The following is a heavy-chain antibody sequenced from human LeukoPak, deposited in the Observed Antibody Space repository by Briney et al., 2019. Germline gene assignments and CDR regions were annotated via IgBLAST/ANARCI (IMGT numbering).Heavy chain of an antibody. Sequence: HPGGSLRLSCAASGFTFSNFAMSWVRQAPGKGLEWVSVISGNGANIFYADSVKGRFTISRDNSKNTLYLQMNSLRAEDTAVHYCAKRATSWYYFEYWGQGTLVTVSS. J-gene: IGHJ4*02. CDR2: ISGNGANI. V-gene: IGHV3-23*01. CDR1: GFTFSNFA. CDR3: AKRATSWYYFEY.